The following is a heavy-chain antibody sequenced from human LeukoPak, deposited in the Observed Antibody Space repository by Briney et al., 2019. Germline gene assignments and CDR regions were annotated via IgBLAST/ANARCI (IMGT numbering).Heavy chain of an antibody. CDR1: GFTFSNYA. J-gene: IGHJ4*02. CDR2: IRYDGSNK. Sequence: PGGSLRLSCAASGFTFSNYAMHWVRQASGKGLEWVAFIRYDGSNKYYADSVKGRFTISRDNSKNTLYLQMNSLRAEDAAVYYCAKDTRGDYGWDFDYWGQGTLVTVSS. CDR3: AKDTRGDYGWDFDY. D-gene: IGHD3-10*01. V-gene: IGHV3-30*02.